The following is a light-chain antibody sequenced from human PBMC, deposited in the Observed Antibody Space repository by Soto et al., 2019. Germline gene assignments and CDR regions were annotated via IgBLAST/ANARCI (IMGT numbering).Light chain of an antibody. V-gene: IGLV2-8*01. CDR3: SSYAGSNNLGV. CDR2: EVN. Sequence: QSALTQPPSASGSPGQSVTISCTGTSSDVGAYNYVSWYQQHPGKAPKLIIYEVNKWPSGVPDRFSGSKSGNTASLTVSGLQAEDEADYYCSSYAGSNNLGVFGTGTKLTVL. CDR1: SSDVGAYNY. J-gene: IGLJ1*01.